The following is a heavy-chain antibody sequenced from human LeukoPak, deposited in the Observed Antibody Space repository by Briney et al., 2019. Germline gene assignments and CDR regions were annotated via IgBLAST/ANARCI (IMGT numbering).Heavy chain of an antibody. CDR3: AQFEIGGMTLYEHFDF. Sequence: SETLSLTCTVSGGSISSYYWSWIRQPPGKGREWIGYIYYSGSTNYNPSLKRRVTISVNTSKTQFSLELSSVTAADPAVYYCAQFEIGGMTLYEHFDFWGQGTLVTVSS. V-gene: IGHV4-59*01. CDR1: GGSISSYY. D-gene: IGHD1-14*01. CDR2: IYYSGST. J-gene: IGHJ4*02.